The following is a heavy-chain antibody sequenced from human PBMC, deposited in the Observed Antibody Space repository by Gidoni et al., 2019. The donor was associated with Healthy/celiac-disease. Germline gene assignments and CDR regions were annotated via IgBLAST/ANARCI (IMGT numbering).Heavy chain of an antibody. CDR3: TTGNDYAIDAFDI. CDR2: IKSKTDGGTT. Sequence: ASGFTFSNAWMNWVRQAPGKGLEWVGRIKSKTDGGTTDYAAPVKGRFTISRDDSKNTLYLQMNSLKTEDTAVYYCTTGNDYAIDAFDIWGQGTMVTVSS. D-gene: IGHD1-1*01. V-gene: IGHV3-15*07. J-gene: IGHJ3*02. CDR1: GFTFSNAW.